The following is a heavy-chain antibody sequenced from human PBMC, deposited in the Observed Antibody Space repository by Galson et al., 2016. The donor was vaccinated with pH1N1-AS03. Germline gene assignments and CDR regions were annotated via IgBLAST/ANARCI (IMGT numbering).Heavy chain of an antibody. V-gene: IGHV1-3*01. Sequence: SVKVSCKASGYSFINYAIHWVRQAPGQRLEWMGWLNSTSGKTESSQKFQGRVTITRDTSASTASMELSSLRSEDTAVYYCAKVGIVISSGWYGRFDYWGQGTLVTVSS. CDR3: AKVGIVISSGWYGRFDY. CDR2: LNSTSGKT. CDR1: GYSFINYA. D-gene: IGHD6-19*01. J-gene: IGHJ4*02.